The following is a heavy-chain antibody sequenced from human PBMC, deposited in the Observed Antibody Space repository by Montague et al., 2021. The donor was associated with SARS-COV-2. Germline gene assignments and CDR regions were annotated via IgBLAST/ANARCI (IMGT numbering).Heavy chain of an antibody. CDR3: ARIVVVTYSHFDL. V-gene: IGHV4-59*01. J-gene: IGHJ2*01. Sequence: SETLSLTCTVSGGHYFWSWIRQPPGKGLEWIGYIYYSGTTKYNPSLESRVTISLDTSKNQLSLRLSSVTAADTAVYYCARIVVVTYSHFDLWGRGTLATVSP. CDR2: IYYSGTT. D-gene: IGHD3-22*01. CDR1: GGHYF.